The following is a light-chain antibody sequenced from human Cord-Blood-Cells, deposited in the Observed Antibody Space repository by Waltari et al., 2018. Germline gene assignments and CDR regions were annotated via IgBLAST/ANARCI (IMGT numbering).Light chain of an antibody. V-gene: IGKV1-5*03. Sequence: DIQMTQSPSTLSASVGDRVTITCRPSQSISSRLAWYQQKPGKAPKLLIYKASSLESGVPSRFSGSGSGTEFTLTISSLQPDDFATYYCQQYNSYPYTFGQGTKLEIK. CDR2: KAS. CDR1: QSISSR. J-gene: IGKJ2*01. CDR3: QQYNSYPYT.